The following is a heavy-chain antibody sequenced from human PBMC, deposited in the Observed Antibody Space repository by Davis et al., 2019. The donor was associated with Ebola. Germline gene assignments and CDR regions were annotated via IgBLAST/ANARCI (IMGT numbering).Heavy chain of an antibody. CDR3: ARSITMVRGVTWSDY. D-gene: IGHD3-10*01. V-gene: IGHV1-69*05. CDR1: GGTFSSYT. J-gene: IGHJ4*02. Sequence: AASVKVSCKASGGTFSSYTISWVRQAPGQGLEWMGGIIPIFGTPNYAQRFQGRVTMTRDTSTSTVYMELSSLRSEDTAVYYCARSITMVRGVTWSDYWGQGTLVTVSS. CDR2: IIPIFGTP.